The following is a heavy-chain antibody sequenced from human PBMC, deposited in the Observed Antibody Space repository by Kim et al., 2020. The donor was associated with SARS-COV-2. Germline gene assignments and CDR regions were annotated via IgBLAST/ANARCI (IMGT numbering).Heavy chain of an antibody. CDR3: ARVPDGFGAPDY. D-gene: IGHD3-10*01. V-gene: IGHV3-72*01. CDR2: TRNKANSYTT. Sequence: GGSLRLSCAASGFTFSNHYMDWVRQAPGKGLEWVGRTRNKANSYTTEYAASVKGRFTISRYDSKNSLYLQMNSLKTEDTAVYYCARVPDGFGAPDYWGQGTLVTVSS. CDR1: GFTFSNHY. J-gene: IGHJ4*02.